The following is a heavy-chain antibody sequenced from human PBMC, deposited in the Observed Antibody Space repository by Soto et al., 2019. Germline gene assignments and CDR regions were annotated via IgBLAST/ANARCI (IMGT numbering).Heavy chain of an antibody. CDR2: INHSGST. J-gene: IGHJ5*02. V-gene: IGHV4-34*01. Sequence: SETLSLTCAVYGGSFSGYYWSWIRQPPGKGLEWIGEINHSGSTNYNPSLKSRVTISVDTSKNQFSLKLSSVTAADTAVYYRARGDYDFWSGYYTGRWFDPWGQGTLVTVSS. D-gene: IGHD3-3*01. CDR3: ARGDYDFWSGYYTGRWFDP. CDR1: GGSFSGYY.